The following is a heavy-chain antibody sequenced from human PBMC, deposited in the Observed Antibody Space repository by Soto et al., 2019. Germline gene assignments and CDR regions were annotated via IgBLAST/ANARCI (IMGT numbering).Heavy chain of an antibody. V-gene: IGHV4-31*01. D-gene: IGHD1-7*01. CDR2: IYYSGST. CDR1: GGSISSGGYY. Sequence: QVQLQESGPGLVKPSQTLSLTCTVSGGSISSGGYYWSWIRQHPGKGLEWIGYIYYSGSTYYNPSLKSQVTISVDTSKNHFSRKLSSVTAADTAVYYCARVSIGELGNYYYYYMDVWGKGTTVTVSS. J-gene: IGHJ6*03. CDR3: ARVSIGELGNYYYYYMDV.